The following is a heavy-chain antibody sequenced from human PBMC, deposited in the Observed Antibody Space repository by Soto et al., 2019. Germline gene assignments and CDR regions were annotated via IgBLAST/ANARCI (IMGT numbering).Heavy chain of an antibody. V-gene: IGHV4-4*07. Sequence: SETLSLTCTVSSGSVSTYYWSWIRQPAGKGLEWIGRIFINGNTNYNPSLRSRVTMSVDTSKGQFSLNLTSVTAADTAVYFCARSGGSYKFDSWGQGVLVTVSS. CDR2: IFINGNT. J-gene: IGHJ4*02. CDR3: ARSGGSYKFDS. D-gene: IGHD1-26*01. CDR1: SGSVSTYY.